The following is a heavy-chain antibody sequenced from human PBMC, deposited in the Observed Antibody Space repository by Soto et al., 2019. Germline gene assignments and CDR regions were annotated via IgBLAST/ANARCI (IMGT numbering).Heavy chain of an antibody. D-gene: IGHD6-13*01. V-gene: IGHV3-74*01. CDR1: GFTFSTFW. J-gene: IGHJ4*02. CDR3: ARIPPGWGGGQLVLDY. CDR2: INSDGSTT. Sequence: EVQLVESGGGLVQPGGSLRLSCAASGFTFSTFWMHWVRQAPGKGLVWVSRINSDGSTTTYADSVKGRFTISRDNAKNTLYLEMNSPGVEDMAVYYCARIPPGWGGGQLVLDYWGQGTLVTVSS.